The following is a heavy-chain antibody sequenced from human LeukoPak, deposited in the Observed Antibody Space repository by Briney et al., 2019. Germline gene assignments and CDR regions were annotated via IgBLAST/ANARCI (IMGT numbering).Heavy chain of an antibody. V-gene: IGHV4-31*11. Sequence: SETLSLTCAVYGGSFSGYSWSWIRQHPGKGLEWIGYIYYSGSTYYNPSLKSRVTISVDTSKNQFSLKLSSVTAADTAVYYCAREGGDYSSFYYFDYWGQGTLVTVSS. D-gene: IGHD6-19*01. CDR2: IYYSGST. CDR1: GGSFSGYS. J-gene: IGHJ4*02. CDR3: AREGGDYSSFYYFDY.